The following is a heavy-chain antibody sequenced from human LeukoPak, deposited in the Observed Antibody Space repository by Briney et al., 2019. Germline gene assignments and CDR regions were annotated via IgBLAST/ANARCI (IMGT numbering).Heavy chain of an antibody. Sequence: ASVKVSCKASGYTFTSYYMHWVRQAPGQGLEWMGWISAYNGNTNCAQKLQGRVTMTTDTSTSTAYMELRSLRSDDTAVYYCARVLIAVAGTSYYYYYYMDVWGKGTTVTVSS. CDR1: GYTFTSYY. V-gene: IGHV1-18*04. J-gene: IGHJ6*03. D-gene: IGHD6-19*01. CDR3: ARVLIAVAGTSYYYYYYMDV. CDR2: ISAYNGNT.